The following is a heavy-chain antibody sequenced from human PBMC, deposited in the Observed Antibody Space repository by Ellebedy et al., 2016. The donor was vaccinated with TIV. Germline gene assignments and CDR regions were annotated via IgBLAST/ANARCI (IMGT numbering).Heavy chain of an antibody. Sequence: ASVNVSCKASVYTFTKYGISWVRQAPGQGLEWMGWISGYNGDTNYAQKFQGRVTMTIDTSTSTVYMELRSLSFDDTAVYYCTRGFYEKFDPWGQGTLVTVS. CDR3: TRGFYEKFDP. J-gene: IGHJ5*02. CDR1: VYTFTKYG. D-gene: IGHD5/OR15-5a*01. CDR2: ISGYNGDT. V-gene: IGHV1-18*04.